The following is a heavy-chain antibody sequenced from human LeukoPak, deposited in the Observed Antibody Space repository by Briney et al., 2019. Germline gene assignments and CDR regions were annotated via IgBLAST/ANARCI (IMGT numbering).Heavy chain of an antibody. CDR3: ARSGYSYGPDDY. CDR1: GGSISSYY. CDR2: IFTSGIT. V-gene: IGHV4-4*07. Sequence: PSETLSLTCTVSGGSISSYYWNWIRQPPVKGLEWIGRIFTSGITNHNPSLKSRVTMSVDTSKSQFSLRLSSVTAADTAVCYCARSGYSYGPDDYWGQGNLVTVSS. J-gene: IGHJ4*02. D-gene: IGHD5-18*01.